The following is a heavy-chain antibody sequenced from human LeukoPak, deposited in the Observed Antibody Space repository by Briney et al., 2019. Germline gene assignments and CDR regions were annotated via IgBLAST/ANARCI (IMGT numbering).Heavy chain of an antibody. CDR1: GFTFSSYG. Sequence: GRSLRLSCAASGFTFSSYGMHWVRQAPGKGLEWVAVISYDGSNKYYADSVKGRFTISRDNSKNTLYLQMNSLRAEDTAVYYCARWYGGNRSYWYFDLWGRGTLVTVSS. J-gene: IGHJ2*01. V-gene: IGHV3-30*03. CDR3: ARWYGGNRSYWYFDL. D-gene: IGHD4-23*01. CDR2: ISYDGSNK.